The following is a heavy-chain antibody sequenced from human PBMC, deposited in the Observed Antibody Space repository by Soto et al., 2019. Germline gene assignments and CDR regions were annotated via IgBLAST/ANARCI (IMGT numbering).Heavy chain of an antibody. V-gene: IGHV3-30*18. CDR2: ISFDGTDK. CDR3: AKDRPYRSDLWSGYTPGWFDP. D-gene: IGHD3-3*01. Sequence: QVPLVESGGGVVQPGMSPRLSCVASGFTFSSYGMHWVRQAPGKGLEWVAFISFDGTDKYYAESVKGRFTISRDNSKNTLYLQMNTLRSEDTAVYYCAKDRPYRSDLWSGYTPGWFDPWGQGVLVTVSS. J-gene: IGHJ5*02. CDR1: GFTFSSYG.